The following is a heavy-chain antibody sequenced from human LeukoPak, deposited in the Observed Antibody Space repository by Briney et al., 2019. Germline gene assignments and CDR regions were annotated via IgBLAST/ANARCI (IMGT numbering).Heavy chain of an antibody. CDR3: ARGLNWFDP. CDR1: GGSFSDDY. CDR2: INHSGST. Sequence: SETLSLTCAVYGGSFSDDYWSWVRQPPGKGLEWIGEINHSGSTNYNPSLKSRVTISVDTSKNQFSLKLSSVTAADTAVYYCARGLNWFDPWGQGTLVTVSS. J-gene: IGHJ5*02. V-gene: IGHV4-34*01.